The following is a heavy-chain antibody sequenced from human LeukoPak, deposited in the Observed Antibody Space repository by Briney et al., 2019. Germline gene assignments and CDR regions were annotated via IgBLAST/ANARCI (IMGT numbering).Heavy chain of an antibody. D-gene: IGHD3-22*01. CDR1: GFTFSDYY. Sequence: GGSLRLSCAASGFTFSDYYMSWIRQAPGKGLEWVPYISSSGSTIYYADSVKGRFTISRDNAKNSLYLQMNSLRAEDTAVYYCARGVYYCDSSGPAAFDIWGQGTMVTVSS. J-gene: IGHJ3*02. V-gene: IGHV3-11*04. CDR3: ARGVYYCDSSGPAAFDI. CDR2: ISSSGSTI.